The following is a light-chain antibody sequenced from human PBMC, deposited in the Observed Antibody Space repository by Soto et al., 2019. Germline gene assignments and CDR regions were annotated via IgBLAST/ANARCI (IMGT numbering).Light chain of an antibody. Sequence: DIQMTQSPSTLSASVGDRVTITCRASQSISSWLAWFQQKQGKAPKLLIYKASSLESGVPSRFSGTRSGTEFTLTISSLQPDDFATYFCQQYSSYPWTFGQGTKVDIK. CDR3: QQYSSYPWT. J-gene: IGKJ1*01. CDR1: QSISSW. CDR2: KAS. V-gene: IGKV1-5*03.